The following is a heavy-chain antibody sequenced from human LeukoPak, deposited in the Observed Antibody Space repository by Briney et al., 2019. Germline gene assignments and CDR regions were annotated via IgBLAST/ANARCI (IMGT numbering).Heavy chain of an antibody. D-gene: IGHD2-2*01. CDR2: ISSDGRTT. Sequence: GGSLRLSCSASGFTFKDYAMHCGRQAPGLGLEWGAVISSDGRTTYYADSVSGRFTISRDNSNNALSLQMNSLSADDTAVYYCARPAEASCSGTSCYRYFHHWGQGTLVIVSS. V-gene: IGHV3-30*04. CDR1: GFTFKDYA. J-gene: IGHJ1*01. CDR3: ARPAEASCSGTSCYRYFHH.